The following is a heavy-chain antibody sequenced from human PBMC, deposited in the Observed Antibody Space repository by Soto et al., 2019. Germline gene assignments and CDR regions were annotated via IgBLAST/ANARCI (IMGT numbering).Heavy chain of an antibody. J-gene: IGHJ4*02. Sequence: ASVKVSCKVSGYTLTELSMHWVRQAPGKGLEWMGGIDPDDGETIYAQKFQGRVTITADESTSTAYMELSSLRSEDTAVYYCASEVRGAPLGYWGQGTLVTVSS. D-gene: IGHD3-10*01. CDR3: ASEVRGAPLGY. V-gene: IGHV1-24*01. CDR1: GYTLTELS. CDR2: IDPDDGET.